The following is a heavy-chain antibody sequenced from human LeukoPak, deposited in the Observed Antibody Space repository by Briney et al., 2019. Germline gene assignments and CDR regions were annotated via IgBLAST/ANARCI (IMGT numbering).Heavy chain of an antibody. CDR3: ARDPDSSSPNWFDP. Sequence: GGPLRLSCAASGLPFSSYSMNWLRQAPGKGLEWVSSISSSSSYIYYADSVKGRFTISRDNAKNSLYLQMNSLRAEDTAVYYCARDPDSSSPNWFDPWGQGTLVTVSS. V-gene: IGHV3-21*01. D-gene: IGHD6-13*01. J-gene: IGHJ5*02. CDR1: GLPFSSYS. CDR2: ISSSSSYI.